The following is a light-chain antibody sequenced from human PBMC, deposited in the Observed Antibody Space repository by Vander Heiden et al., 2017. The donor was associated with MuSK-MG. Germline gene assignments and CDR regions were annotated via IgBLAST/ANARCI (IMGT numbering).Light chain of an antibody. CDR3: KEWERETSV. Sequence: SYELTQPPSVSVSPGQTASITCYGDKLGDKFAFWYHQKSAKSPVCGSYQDTKRPSGIPERFSGANSGNKANMNISGTQPMDDCYEYCKEWERETSVFGGGTKLTVL. CDR2: QDT. CDR1: KLGDKF. J-gene: IGLJ2*01. V-gene: IGLV3-1*01.